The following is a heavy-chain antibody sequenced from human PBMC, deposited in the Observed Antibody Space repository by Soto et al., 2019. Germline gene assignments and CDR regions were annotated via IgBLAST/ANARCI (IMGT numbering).Heavy chain of an antibody. D-gene: IGHD4-17*01. V-gene: IGHV1-18*01. J-gene: IGHJ4*02. CDR1: GYTFTSYG. CDR2: ISAYSGNT. Sequence: QVQLVQSGAEVKKPGASVKVSCKASGYTFTSYGISWVRQAPGQGLEWMGWISAYSGNTNYAQKLQDRVTMTTDTSTRTAYMELRSLRSDDTAVYYCAREGSTRVTAFIGVVDYWGQGTLVTVSS. CDR3: AREGSTRVTAFIGVVDY.